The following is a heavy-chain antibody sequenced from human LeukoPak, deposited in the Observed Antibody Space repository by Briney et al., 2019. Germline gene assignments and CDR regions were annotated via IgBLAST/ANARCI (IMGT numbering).Heavy chain of an antibody. Sequence: GGSLRLSCVASGFTFTNYWMNWVRQTPGRGLEWVANIKPDGSEKYYVDSVKGRFTISRDNAKNSLYLQMDSLRAEDTAVYYCARILAWGQGTLVTVSS. D-gene: IGHD2-15*01. CDR2: IKPDGSEK. V-gene: IGHV3-7*03. CDR1: GFTFTNYW. CDR3: ARILA. J-gene: IGHJ5*02.